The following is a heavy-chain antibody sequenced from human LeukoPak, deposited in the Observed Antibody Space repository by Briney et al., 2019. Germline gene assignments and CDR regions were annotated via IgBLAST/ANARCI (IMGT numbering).Heavy chain of an antibody. CDR3: ARGQTGLDY. Sequence: SETLSLTCAVYGVSFSGYYWSWIRQPPGKGLEWIGEINHSGSTNYNPSLKSRVTISVDTSKSQFSLKLSSVTAADTAVYYCARGQTGLDYWGQGTLVTVSS. CDR1: GVSFSGYY. V-gene: IGHV4-34*01. J-gene: IGHJ4*02. CDR2: INHSGST. D-gene: IGHD1-1*01.